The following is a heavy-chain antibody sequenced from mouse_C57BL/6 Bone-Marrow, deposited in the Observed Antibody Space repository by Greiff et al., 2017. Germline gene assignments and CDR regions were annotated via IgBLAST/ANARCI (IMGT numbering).Heavy chain of an antibody. CDR3: ARNPDLDY. Sequence: QVQLQQPGAELVRPGTSVKLSCKASGYTFTSYWMHWVKQRPGQGLEWIGVIDPSDSYTNYNQKFKGKATLTVDTSSSTAYMQLSSLTSEDSAVYYCARNPDLDYWGQGTTLTVSS. J-gene: IGHJ2*01. V-gene: IGHV1-59*01. CDR2: IDPSDSYT. CDR1: GYTFTSYW.